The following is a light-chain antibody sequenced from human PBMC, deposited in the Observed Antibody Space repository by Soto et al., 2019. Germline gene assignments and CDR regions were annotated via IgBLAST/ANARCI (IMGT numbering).Light chain of an antibody. CDR3: QQYNSYHT. CDR2: KAS. J-gene: IGKJ2*01. V-gene: IGKV1-5*03. CDR1: QSISNW. Sequence: IQMTQSPSTLSASIGDRVTITCRASQSISNWLAWYQQKPGKAPKLLIYKASSLESGVPSRFSGSGSGTEFTLTISSLQPDDFATYYCQQYNSYHTFGQGTKLEIK.